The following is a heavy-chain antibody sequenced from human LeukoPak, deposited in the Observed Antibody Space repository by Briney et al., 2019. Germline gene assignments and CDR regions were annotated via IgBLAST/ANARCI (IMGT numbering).Heavy chain of an antibody. Sequence: SQTLSLTCAISGDSVSSNSAAWNWIRLSPSRGLEWLGRTHYRSKWSRDYAVSVKGRITITADTSKNQFSLHLNSVTPEDTAVYYCVREGGRYSGYDLDYWGQGTLVTVSS. V-gene: IGHV6-1*01. D-gene: IGHD5-12*01. CDR2: THYRSKWSR. CDR1: GDSVSSNSAA. CDR3: VREGGRYSGYDLDY. J-gene: IGHJ4*02.